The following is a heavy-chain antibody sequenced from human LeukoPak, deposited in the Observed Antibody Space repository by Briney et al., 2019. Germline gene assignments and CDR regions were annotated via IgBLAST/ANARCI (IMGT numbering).Heavy chain of an antibody. V-gene: IGHV3-23*01. CDR2: ISGSGGST. CDR1: GFTFSNHA. J-gene: IGHJ4*02. CDR3: AKRYYSDSSGYLGSLNY. D-gene: IGHD3-22*01. Sequence: GGSLRLSCAASGFTFSNHAMSWVRQAPGKGLEWVSAISGSGGSTYYADSVRGRFTISRDNSKNTVYLQMNSLRAEDTAVYYCAKRYYSDSSGYLGSLNYWGQVTLVTVSS.